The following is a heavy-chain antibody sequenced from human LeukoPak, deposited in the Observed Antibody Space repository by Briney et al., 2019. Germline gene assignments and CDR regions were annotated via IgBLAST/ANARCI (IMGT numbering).Heavy chain of an antibody. CDR3: ARDGYCSSTSCPVDY. CDR2: ISAYNGNT. CDR1: GYTFTSYG. V-gene: IGHV1-18*01. J-gene: IGHJ4*02. Sequence: ASVKVSCKASGYTFTSYGISWVRQAPGQGLEWMGWISAYNGNTNYAQKLQGRVTMTTDTSTSTAYMELRSLRSDDTAVYYCARDGYCSSTSCPVDYWGQGTLVTVSS. D-gene: IGHD2-2*03.